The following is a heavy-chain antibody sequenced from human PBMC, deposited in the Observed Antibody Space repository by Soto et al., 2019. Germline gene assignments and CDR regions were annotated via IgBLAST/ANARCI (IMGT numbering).Heavy chain of an antibody. CDR3: AIPTGAFSYRNRGYFF. CDR1: GSSISRDNYF. V-gene: IGHV4-39*02. Sequence: QLQLQESGPGLVKPSETLSLTCSVSGSSISRDNYFWGWIRQPPGKGLEWIGTISNSGSAYYNPSLKSRVTISVDTSKNYFALTLTSVTAADTAVYSCAIPTGAFSYRNRGYFFWGQGALVTVSS. J-gene: IGHJ4*02. CDR2: ISNSGSA. D-gene: IGHD3-16*02.